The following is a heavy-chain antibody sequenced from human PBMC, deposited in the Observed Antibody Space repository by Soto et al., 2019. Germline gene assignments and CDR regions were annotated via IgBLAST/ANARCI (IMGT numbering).Heavy chain of an antibody. V-gene: IGHV3-9*01. CDR3: AKASRGYRSSWTDY. CDR2: ISWNSGSI. Sequence: EVQLVESGGGLVQPGRSLRLSCAGSGFTFDDYAMHWVREAPGKGLEWVSGISWNSGSIGYADSVKGRFTISRDNAKNSLYLQMNSLRAEDTALYYCAKASRGYRSSWTDYCGQGPLVTVSS. J-gene: IGHJ4*02. CDR1: GFTFDDYA. D-gene: IGHD6-13*01.